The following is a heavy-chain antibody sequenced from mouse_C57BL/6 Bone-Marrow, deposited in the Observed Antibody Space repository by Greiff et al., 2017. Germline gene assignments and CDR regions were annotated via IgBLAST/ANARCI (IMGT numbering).Heavy chain of an antibody. J-gene: IGHJ3*01. D-gene: IGHD4-1*01. V-gene: IGHV14-3*01. Sequence: EVQLQQSVAELVRPGASVKLSCTASGFNINNTYMHWVKQRPEQGLEWIGRIDPANGTTKYAPKFQGKATITADTSSTTAYLQLRSLTSEDTPISYCDDWEGAYWGQGTLVTVSA. CDR1: GFNINNTY. CDR3: DDWEGAY. CDR2: IDPANGTT.